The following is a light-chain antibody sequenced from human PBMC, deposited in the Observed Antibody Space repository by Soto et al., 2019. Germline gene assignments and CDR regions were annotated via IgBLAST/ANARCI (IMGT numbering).Light chain of an antibody. V-gene: IGKV3-20*01. Sequence: IVLTQSPGTLSLSPGERATLSCRASQSVTSSYLAWYQQKPGQAPRLLIHGASSRATGIPDRFSGGGSGTDFSLTISRLEPADVAVYYCQQYNNWPSTFGQGTRLEIK. CDR1: QSVTSSY. CDR3: QQYNNWPST. J-gene: IGKJ5*01. CDR2: GAS.